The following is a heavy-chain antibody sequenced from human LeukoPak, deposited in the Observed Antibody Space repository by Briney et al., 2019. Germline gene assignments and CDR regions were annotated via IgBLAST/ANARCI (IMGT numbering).Heavy chain of an antibody. V-gene: IGHV4-38-2*01. CDR3: ARADYYGSGNFDY. CDR2: IYHSGST. D-gene: IGHD3-10*01. J-gene: IGHJ4*02. Sequence: SETLSLTCAVSGYSISSGYYWGWIRQPPGKGLEWIGYIYHSGSTYYNPSLKSRVTISVDRSKNQFSLKLSSVTAADTAVYYCARADYYGSGNFDYWGQGTLVTVSS. CDR1: GYSISSGYY.